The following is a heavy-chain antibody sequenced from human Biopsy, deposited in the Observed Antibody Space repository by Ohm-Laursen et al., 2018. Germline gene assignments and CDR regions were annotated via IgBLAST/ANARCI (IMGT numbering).Heavy chain of an antibody. CDR2: IYNTGST. V-gene: IGHV4-59*07. J-gene: IGHJ4*02. CDR1: GGPFSSYY. D-gene: IGHD6-19*01. CDR3: ARGMRSSGWPYFDS. Sequence: SDTLSLTCTVSGGPFSSYYWNWIRQPPGKGLEWIGYIYNTGSTIYNPSLESRVTMSVDMPKNQFSLKLSSVTAADTAIYYCARGMRSSGWPYFDSWGQGTLVTVSS.